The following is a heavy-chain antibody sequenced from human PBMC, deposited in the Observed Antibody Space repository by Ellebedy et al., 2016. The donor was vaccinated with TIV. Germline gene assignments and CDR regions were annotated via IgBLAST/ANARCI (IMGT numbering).Heavy chain of an antibody. J-gene: IGHJ3*02. CDR2: TYYRSKWYN. D-gene: IGHD3-22*01. CDR1: GASVSSNSAA. V-gene: IGHV6-1*01. Sequence: SETLSLTCAISGASVSSNSAAWNWIRQSPSRGLEWLGRTYYRSKWYNDYAVSVKSRITINPDTSKNQFSLQLNSVTPEDTAVYYCAREIDDSSGYYSDAFDIWGQGTMVTVSS. CDR3: AREIDDSSGYYSDAFDI.